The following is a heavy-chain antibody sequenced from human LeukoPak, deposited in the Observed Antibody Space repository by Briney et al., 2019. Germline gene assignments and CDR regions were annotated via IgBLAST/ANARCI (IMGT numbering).Heavy chain of an antibody. D-gene: IGHD2-2*01. CDR3: AKGGAVVPPGNYLDS. CDR1: GFTFSSYA. CDR2: ISGRGDRS. Sequence: GGSLRLSCTASGFTFSSYALNWVRQAPGKGLEWVSAISGRGDRSYYTDSVKGRFTISRDNSKNTLFLQMNSLRVEDTALYYCAKGGAVVPPGNYLDSWGQGTPVTVSS. J-gene: IGHJ4*02. V-gene: IGHV3-23*01.